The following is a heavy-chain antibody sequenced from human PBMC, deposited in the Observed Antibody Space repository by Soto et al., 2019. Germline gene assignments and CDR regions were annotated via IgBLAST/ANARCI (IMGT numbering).Heavy chain of an antibody. D-gene: IGHD5-12*01. CDR3: ARDRGGITVASKPLGEWFDP. J-gene: IGHJ5*02. CDR1: GVSIDNFF. Sequence: QVQLQESGPRLVRPSETLSLTCTVSGVSIDNFFWSWIRQSPGKGLEWIGYVSRGGTAAYMSEGETTIYNPSLESRASISLDLPKNQFSLKLTSVTAADKAVYYCARDRGGITVASKPLGEWFDPWGQGTLVTVSS. V-gene: IGHV4-59*01. CDR2: VSRGGTAAYMSEGETT.